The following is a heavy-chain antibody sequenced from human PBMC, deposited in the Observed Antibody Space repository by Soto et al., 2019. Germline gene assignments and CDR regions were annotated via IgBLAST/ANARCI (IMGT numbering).Heavy chain of an antibody. V-gene: IGHV4-59*08. CDR3: ARLYYYGDRLDY. CDR1: GGSISTYY. Sequence: QVQLQESGPGLVKPSETLSLTCTVSGGSISTYYWTWIRQPPGKGLEWIGYIYYRGSANYNPSLKSRLTISLDTSKNQFSLKLSSVTAADSAVYYCARLYYYGDRLDYWGQGTLVTVSS. J-gene: IGHJ4*02. D-gene: IGHD3-10*01. CDR2: IYYRGSA.